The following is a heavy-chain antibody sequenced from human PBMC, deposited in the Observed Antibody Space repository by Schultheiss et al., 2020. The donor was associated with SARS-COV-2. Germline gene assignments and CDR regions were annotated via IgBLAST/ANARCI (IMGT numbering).Heavy chain of an antibody. Sequence: GGSLRLSCAASGFTFGSYAMHWVRQAPGRGLQWVALIWYDGNTKYYADSVKGRFTISRDNAKNSLYLQMNSLRAEDTAVYYCARDPYYYDSSGYYSYWGQGTLVTVSS. CDR3: ARDPYYYDSSGYYSY. J-gene: IGHJ4*02. V-gene: IGHV3-33*08. CDR2: IWYDGNTK. D-gene: IGHD3-22*01. CDR1: GFTFGSYA.